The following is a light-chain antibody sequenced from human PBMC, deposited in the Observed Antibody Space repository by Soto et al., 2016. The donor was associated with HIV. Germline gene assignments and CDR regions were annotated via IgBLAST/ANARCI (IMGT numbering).Light chain of an antibody. CDR3: QAWDNNTAV. Sequence: SYELTQPPSVSVSPGQTANITCSGDTLGDKYVCWYQQKSGQSPMLVIYQHTKRPSGIPERFFGSNSGNTATQTISETQAIDEADYYCQAWDNNTAVFGGGTKLTV. J-gene: IGLJ3*02. V-gene: IGLV3-1*01. CDR2: QHT. CDR1: TLGDKY.